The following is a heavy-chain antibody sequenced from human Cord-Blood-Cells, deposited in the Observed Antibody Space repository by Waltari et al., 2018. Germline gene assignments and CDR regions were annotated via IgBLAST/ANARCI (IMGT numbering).Heavy chain of an antibody. J-gene: IGHJ6*02. D-gene: IGHD1-26*01. CDR2: IYYSGST. V-gene: IGHV4-39*01. Sequence: QLQLQESGPGLVKPSETLSLTCTVSGGSISSSSYSWGWFRQPPGKGLEWIGSIYYSGSTYYNPSLKSRVTISVDTSKNQFSLKLSSVTAADTAVYYCARGSGSYYYYYYYGMDVWGQGTTVTVSS. CDR1: GGSISSSSYS. CDR3: ARGSGSYYYYYYYGMDV.